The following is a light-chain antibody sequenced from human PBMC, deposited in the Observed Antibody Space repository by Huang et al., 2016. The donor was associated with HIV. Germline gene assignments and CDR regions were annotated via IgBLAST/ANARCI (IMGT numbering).Light chain of an antibody. CDR2: RTS. V-gene: IGKV1-5*03. Sequence: DIQMTQSPSTLSASVGDRVIITCRASQTVGNWLAWYQQKQGKAPNLLIYRTSSLESGVPSRFSASGSGTEFNLTISDLQRDDFARYYCQQYSAYPWTFAQGTTVEIK. CDR3: QQYSAYPWT. CDR1: QTVGNW. J-gene: IGKJ1*01.